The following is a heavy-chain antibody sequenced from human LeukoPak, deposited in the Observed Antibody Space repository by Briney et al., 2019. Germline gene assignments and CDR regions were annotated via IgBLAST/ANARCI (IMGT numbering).Heavy chain of an antibody. CDR3: TRDTSPKFSDSKSYYDASDV. CDR2: INSDGSST. Sequence: PGGSLRLSCAASGFTFSSYWMHWVRQAPGKGLVRVSRINSDGSSTSYADSVKGRFTISRDNGKNTLYLQMSSLRVEDTAVYYCTRDTSPKFSDSKSYYDASDVWGQGTMVTVSS. V-gene: IGHV3-74*01. CDR1: GFTFSSYW. D-gene: IGHD3-22*01. J-gene: IGHJ3*01.